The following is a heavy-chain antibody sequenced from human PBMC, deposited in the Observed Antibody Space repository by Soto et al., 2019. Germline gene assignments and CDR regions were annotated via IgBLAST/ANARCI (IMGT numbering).Heavy chain of an antibody. CDR1: GGSFSGYY. J-gene: IGHJ6*02. CDR2: INHSGST. CDR3: AREEVPQWFTRGYYGMDV. Sequence: LSLTCAVHGGSFSGYYWTWIRQPPGKGLEWIGDINHSGSTNYNSSLKSRVTISVDTSKNQLSLKLRSVTAADTAVYYCAREEVPQWFTRGYYGMDVWGQGTTVTVSS. D-gene: IGHD2-2*01. V-gene: IGHV4-34*01.